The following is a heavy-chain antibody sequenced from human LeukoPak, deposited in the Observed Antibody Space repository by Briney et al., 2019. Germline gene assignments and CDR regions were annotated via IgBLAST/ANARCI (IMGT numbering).Heavy chain of an antibody. J-gene: IGHJ4*02. CDR3: ARYYYDRSAYLDY. V-gene: IGHV3-74*01. D-gene: IGHD3-22*01. CDR1: GFTFSSYW. CDR2: INHDGSST. Sequence: GGSLRLSCAASGFTFSSYWMHWVRHAPGKGLVWVSHINHDGSSTSYADSVKGRFTISRDNAKNTLYLQMNSLRAEDTAVYYCARYYYDRSAYLDYWGQGTLVTVSS.